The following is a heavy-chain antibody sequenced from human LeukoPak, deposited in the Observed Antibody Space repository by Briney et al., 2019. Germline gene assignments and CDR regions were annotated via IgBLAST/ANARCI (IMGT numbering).Heavy chain of an antibody. D-gene: IGHD3-22*01. CDR3: ATSRYYYDSSGYYSRY. CDR1: GFPFTFA. V-gene: IGHV3-11*01. J-gene: IGHJ4*02. CDR2: ISNSGTTI. Sequence: SGGSLRLSCAASGFPFTFAMSWVRQTPGKGLEWGSYISNSGTTIYYADSVKGRFTISRDNAKNSLYLQLNSLRAEDTAVYYCATSRYYYDSSGYYSRYWGQGTLVTVSS.